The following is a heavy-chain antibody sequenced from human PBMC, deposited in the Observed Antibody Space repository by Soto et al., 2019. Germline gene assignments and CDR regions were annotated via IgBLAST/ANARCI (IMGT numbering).Heavy chain of an antibody. V-gene: IGHV2-70*01. D-gene: IGHD2-21*02. CDR3: ARIGYGGNSGAFDI. Sequence: SGPTLVNPTQTLTLTCTFSGFSLSTSGMCVSWIRQPPGKALEWLALIDWDDDKYYSTSLKTRLTISKDTSKNQAVLTMTNMDPVDTATYYCARIGYGGNSGAFDIWGQGTMVTVSS. CDR2: IDWDDDK. J-gene: IGHJ3*02. CDR1: GFSLSTSGMC.